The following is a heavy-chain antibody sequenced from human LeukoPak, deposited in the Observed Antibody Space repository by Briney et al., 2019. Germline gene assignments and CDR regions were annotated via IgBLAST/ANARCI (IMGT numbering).Heavy chain of an antibody. D-gene: IGHD2-15*01. CDR3: ANDEGCSGGSCFSGSQLIGH. Sequence: QPGGSLRLSCAASGFTFSNYAMAWVRQAPGKGLEWVSAISGSGDSTYYADSVKGRFTTSRDNSKNTLFLQMNSLRVEDTAVYYCANDEGCSGGSCFSGSQLIGHWGQGTLVIVSS. CDR2: ISGSGDST. V-gene: IGHV3-23*01. J-gene: IGHJ4*02. CDR1: GFTFSNYA.